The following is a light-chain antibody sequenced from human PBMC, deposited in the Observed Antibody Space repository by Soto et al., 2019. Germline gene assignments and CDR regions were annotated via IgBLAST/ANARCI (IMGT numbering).Light chain of an antibody. J-gene: IGKJ1*01. Sequence: AIRMTQSPSSFSASTGDRVTITCRASQGISSYLAWYQQKPGKAPKLLIYAASTLQSGVPSRFSGSGSGTDFTLTISCLQSEDFATYYCQQYYGDPTFGQGTKVDIK. CDR1: QGISSY. V-gene: IGKV1-8*01. CDR2: AAS. CDR3: QQYYGDPT.